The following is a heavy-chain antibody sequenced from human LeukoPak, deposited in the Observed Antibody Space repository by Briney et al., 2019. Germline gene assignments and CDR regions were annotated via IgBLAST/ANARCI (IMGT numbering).Heavy chain of an antibody. V-gene: IGHV3-23*01. CDR3: AKDIQCTY. CDR1: GLTFSSSA. Sequence: GGSLRLSCAASGLTFSSSAMTWVRQAPGKGLEWVSLISGSGGNTYYADSVKGRFTISRDNSKNALYRQMYSLRAEDTVVYHCAKDIQCTYWGQGTLVTVSS. D-gene: IGHD2-21*01. J-gene: IGHJ4*02. CDR2: ISGSGGNT.